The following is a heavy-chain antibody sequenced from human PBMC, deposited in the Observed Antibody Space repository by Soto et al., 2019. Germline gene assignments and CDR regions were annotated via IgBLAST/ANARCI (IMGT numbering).Heavy chain of an antibody. Sequence: QVHLVQSGAEVRQPGSSVKVSCKATGGTFGTFPITWVRQAPGQGLEWMGGIVPMFGTARYAQKFQDRVSITADISTSTAYLELSSLRSDDTAVYYCARCRVAPASTESPYEHYGHPHHYLHSMDVWGQGTTATVAS. V-gene: IGHV1-69*06. CDR3: ARCRVAPASTESPYEHYGHPHHYLHSMDV. CDR2: IVPMFGTA. J-gene: IGHJ6*01. D-gene: IGHD3-10*01. CDR1: GGTFGTFP.